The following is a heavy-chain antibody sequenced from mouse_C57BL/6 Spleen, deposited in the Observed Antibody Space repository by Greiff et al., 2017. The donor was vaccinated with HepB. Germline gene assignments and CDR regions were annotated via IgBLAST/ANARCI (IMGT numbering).Heavy chain of an antibody. V-gene: IGHV1-69*01. Sequence: VQLQQPGAELVMPGASVKLSCKASGYTFTSYWMHWVKQRPGQGLEWIGEIDPSDSYTNYNQKFKGKSTLTVDKSSSTAYMQLSSLTSEDSAVYYCARNSYDGYSWFAYWGKATLVTVSA. CDR3: ARNSYDGYSWFAY. J-gene: IGHJ3*01. CDR2: IDPSDSYT. D-gene: IGHD2-3*01. CDR1: GYTFTSYW.